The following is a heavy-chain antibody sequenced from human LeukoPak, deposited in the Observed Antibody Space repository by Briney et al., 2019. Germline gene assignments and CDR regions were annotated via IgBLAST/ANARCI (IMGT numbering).Heavy chain of an antibody. V-gene: IGHV1-3*01. CDR1: GYTFTSYA. J-gene: IGHJ4*02. D-gene: IGHD3-10*01. CDR3: AGDPGGYYGSGNRALDY. CDR2: INAGNGNT. Sequence: ASVKVSCKASGYTFTSYAMHWVRQAPGQRLEWMGWINAGNGNTKYSQKFQGRVTITRDTSASTVYMELSSLRSEDTAVYYCAGDPGGYYGSGNRALDYWGQGTLVTVSS.